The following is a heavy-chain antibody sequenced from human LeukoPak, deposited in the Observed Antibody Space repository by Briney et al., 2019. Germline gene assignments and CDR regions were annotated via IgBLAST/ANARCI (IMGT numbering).Heavy chain of an antibody. CDR1: GGSISTYY. D-gene: IGHD6-13*01. J-gene: IGHJ4*02. V-gene: IGHV4-59*01. CDR3: ARLTTPYSSSWSYYSDN. Sequence: SETLSLTCTVSGGSISTYYWSWIRQPPGKGLEWIGCLYYSGSTNYNPSLKSRVTISVDTSKNQFSLKLRSVTAADTAVYYCARLTTPYSSSWSYYSDNWGQGTLVTVSS. CDR2: LYYSGST.